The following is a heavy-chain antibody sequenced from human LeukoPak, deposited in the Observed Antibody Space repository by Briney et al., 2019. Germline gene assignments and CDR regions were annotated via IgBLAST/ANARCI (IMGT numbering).Heavy chain of an antibody. CDR3: AKDVGYCSGGSCYWNYYYYYMDV. CDR1: GFTFSSYG. J-gene: IGHJ6*03. CDR2: IRYDGSNK. V-gene: IGHV3-30*02. D-gene: IGHD2-15*01. Sequence: GESLRLSCAASGFTFSSYGMHWVRQAPGKGLEWVAFIRYDGSNKYYADSVKGRFTISRDNSKNTLYLQMNSLRAEDTAVYYCAKDVGYCSGGSCYWNYYYYYMDVWGKGTTVTVSS.